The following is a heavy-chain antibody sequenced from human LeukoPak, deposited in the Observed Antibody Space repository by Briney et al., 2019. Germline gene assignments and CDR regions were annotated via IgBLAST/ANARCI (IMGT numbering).Heavy chain of an antibody. Sequence: SETLSLTCTVSGGSISSYYWSWIRQPPGKGLEWIGYIYYSGSTNYNPSLKSRVTISVDTSKNQFSLKLSSVTAADMAVYYCARDHLGSGWYFGWFDPWGQGTLVTVSS. CDR2: IYYSGST. CDR3: ARDHLGSGWYFGWFDP. J-gene: IGHJ5*02. V-gene: IGHV4-59*01. D-gene: IGHD6-19*01. CDR1: GGSISSYY.